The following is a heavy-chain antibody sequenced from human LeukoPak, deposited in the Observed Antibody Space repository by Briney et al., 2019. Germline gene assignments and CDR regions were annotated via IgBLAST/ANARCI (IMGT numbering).Heavy chain of an antibody. CDR2: INPDGSRK. CDR3: ARDRAYNSFDI. V-gene: IGHV3-7*01. Sequence: HPGGSLTLSCAASGFTFSSSRITWVRQAPGKGLEWVANINPDGSRKNFVDSVKGRFTISRDTAKNSLYLQMNSLSAEDTAIYYCARDRAYNSFDIWGQGTMVTVSS. CDR1: GFTFSSSR. J-gene: IGHJ3*02. D-gene: IGHD1-1*01.